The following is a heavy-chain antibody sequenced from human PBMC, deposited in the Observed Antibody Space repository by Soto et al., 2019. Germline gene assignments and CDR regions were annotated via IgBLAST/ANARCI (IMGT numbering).Heavy chain of an antibody. J-gene: IGHJ4*02. CDR1: GFTFSSYA. D-gene: IGHD3-9*01. CDR3: VAGYDILTGYFQLDY. Sequence: GGSLRLSCSASGFTFSSYAMHWVRQAPGKGLEYVSAISSNGGSTYYADSVKGRFTISRDNSKNTLYLQMSSLRAEDTAVYYCVAGYDILTGYFQLDYWGQGTLVTVS. V-gene: IGHV3-64D*06. CDR2: ISSNGGST.